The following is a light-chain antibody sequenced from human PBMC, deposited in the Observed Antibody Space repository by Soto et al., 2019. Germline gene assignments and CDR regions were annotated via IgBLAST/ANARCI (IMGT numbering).Light chain of an antibody. J-gene: IGLJ1*01. Sequence: QSALTQPASVSGSPGQSITISCTGTSSDVGSYNLVSWYQQLPGKAPKVIICEVNKRPSGVSYRFSGSKSGNTASLTISGLQTEDEADYYCCSYAGTVAYVFGTATKVT. CDR3: CSYAGTVAYV. V-gene: IGLV2-23*02. CDR2: EVN. CDR1: SSDVGSYNL.